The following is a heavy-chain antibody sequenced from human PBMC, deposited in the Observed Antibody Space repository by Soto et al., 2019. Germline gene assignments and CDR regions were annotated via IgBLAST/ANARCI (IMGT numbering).Heavy chain of an antibody. Sequence: SLRLSCAASGFTFSSYAMSWVRQAPGKGLEWVANIKQDGGKTYYADSVKGRFTISRDNAKNSLYLQMNSLRAEDTAVYYCARHSTIRAYYYDAFDIWGQGTMVTVSS. CDR3: ARHSTIRAYYYDAFDI. V-gene: IGHV3-7*01. J-gene: IGHJ3*02. D-gene: IGHD3-10*01. CDR1: GFTFSSYA. CDR2: IKQDGGKT.